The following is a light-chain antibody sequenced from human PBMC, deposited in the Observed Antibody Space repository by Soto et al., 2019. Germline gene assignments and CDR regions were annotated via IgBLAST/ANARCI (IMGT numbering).Light chain of an antibody. CDR1: QSVNTY. J-gene: IGKJ5*01. V-gene: IGKV3-11*01. Sequence: EVVLTQSPATLSLSPGERATLSCRASQSVNTYLAWYQQKPGQAPRLLIYDASNRATGIPTRFSGSGSGTDFTLTISSLEPEDFAVYYCQQRYNWPPIPFGQGTRLEIK. CDR3: QQRYNWPPIP. CDR2: DAS.